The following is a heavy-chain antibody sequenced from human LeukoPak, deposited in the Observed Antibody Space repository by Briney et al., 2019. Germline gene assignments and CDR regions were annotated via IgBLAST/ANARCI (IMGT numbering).Heavy chain of an antibody. CDR2: IYSGGRT. V-gene: IGHV3-66*01. J-gene: IGHJ4*02. CDR3: ARAGYTYYYDSSGYYYGDY. Sequence: GGSLRLSCAASGFTVSRNYMSWVRQAPGKGLEWVSVIYSGGRTYYADSVKGRFTISRDNSKNTLYLQMNRLRAEDTAVYYCARAGYTYYYDSSGYYYGDYWGQGTLVTVSS. CDR1: GFTVSRNY. D-gene: IGHD3-22*01.